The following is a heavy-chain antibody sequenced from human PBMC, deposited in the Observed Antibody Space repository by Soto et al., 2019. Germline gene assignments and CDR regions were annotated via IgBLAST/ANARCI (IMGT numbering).Heavy chain of an antibody. J-gene: IGHJ4*02. CDR3: ARTFYYGSGRYYNPGY. CDR1: GYSFTNYW. V-gene: IGHV5-51*01. Sequence: PGESLKISCKGSGYSFTNYWIGWVRQMPGKGLEWMGIVYPGDSDTRNSPSFQSQVTISADKSISTAYLQWNSLKASDTAMYYCARTFYYGSGRYYNPGYWGQGTQVTVSS. D-gene: IGHD3-10*01. CDR2: VYPGDSDT.